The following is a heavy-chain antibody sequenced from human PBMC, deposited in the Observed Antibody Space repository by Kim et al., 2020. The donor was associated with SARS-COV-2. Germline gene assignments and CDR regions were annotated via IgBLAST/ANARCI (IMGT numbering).Heavy chain of an antibody. CDR2: ISGSGAST. V-gene: IGHV3-23*01. J-gene: IGHJ4*02. Sequence: GGSLRLSCAASGITFSSYAMSWVRQAPGKGLEWVSGISGSGASTYYADSVKGRFTISRDNSKNTLYLLMNSLRAEDTALYYCANSAWRADYWGQGTLVTV. D-gene: IGHD2-2*01. CDR1: GITFSSYA. CDR3: ANSAWRADY.